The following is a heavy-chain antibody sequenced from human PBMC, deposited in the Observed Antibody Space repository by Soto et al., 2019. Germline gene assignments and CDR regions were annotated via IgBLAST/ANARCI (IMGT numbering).Heavy chain of an antibody. CDR2: IVVGSGNT. J-gene: IGHJ6*02. V-gene: IGHV1-58*01. CDR1: GFTFTSSA. D-gene: IGHD2-15*01. CDR3: AATLKGYCSGGSCPRYYYGMDV. Sequence: GASVKVSCKXSGFTFTSSAVQWVRQARGQRLEWIGWIVVGSGNTNYAQKFQERVTITRDMSTSTAYMELSSLRSEDTAVYYCAATLKGYCSGGSCPRYYYGMDVWGQGTTVTVSS.